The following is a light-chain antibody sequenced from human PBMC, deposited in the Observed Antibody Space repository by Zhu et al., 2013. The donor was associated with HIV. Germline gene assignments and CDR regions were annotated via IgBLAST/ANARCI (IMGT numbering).Light chain of an antibody. J-gene: IGKJ3*01. V-gene: IGKV4-1*01. Sequence: DIVMTQSPDSLAVSLGERATINCKSSQSVLYSSNNKNYLAWYQQKSGQPPKLLIYWASTREAGVPDRFSGGGSGTDFTLTISNLQAEDVAVYYCQQYYDNASFGPGTKVEVK. CDR1: QSVLYSSNNKNY. CDR2: WAS. CDR3: QQYYDNAS.